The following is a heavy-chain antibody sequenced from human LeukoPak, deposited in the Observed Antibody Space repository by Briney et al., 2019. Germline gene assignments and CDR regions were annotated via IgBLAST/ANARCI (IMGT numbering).Heavy chain of an antibody. CDR2: IWHDGTNQ. J-gene: IGHJ4*02. CDR1: GFTFSDYG. CDR3: AKLSPDSGYG. V-gene: IGHV3-33*06. Sequence: GGSLRLSCAASGFTFSDYGMQWVRQAPGKGPDWVAVIWHDGTNQYYPDSVKGRFTISRDNSKNMLYLQMNSLRAEDTAVYYCAKLSPDSGYGWGQGTLVTVSS. D-gene: IGHD5-12*01.